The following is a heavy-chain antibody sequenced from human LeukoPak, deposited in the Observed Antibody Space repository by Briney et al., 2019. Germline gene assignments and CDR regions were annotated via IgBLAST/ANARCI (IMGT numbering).Heavy chain of an antibody. J-gene: IGHJ5*02. CDR2: IYHSGST. CDR1: GYSISSGYY. D-gene: IGHD2-2*01. V-gene: IGHV4-38-2*01. Sequence: SETLSLTCAVSGYSISSGYYWGWIRQPPGKGLEWIESIYHSGSTYYNPSLKSRVTISVDTSKNQFSLKLSSVTAADTAVYYCARGSLGVVVPAARMNWFDPWGQGALVTVSS. CDR3: ARGSLGVVVPAARMNWFDP.